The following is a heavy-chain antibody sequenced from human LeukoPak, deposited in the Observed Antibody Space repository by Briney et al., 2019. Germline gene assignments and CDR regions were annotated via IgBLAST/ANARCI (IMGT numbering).Heavy chain of an antibody. CDR3: ARGEVAAGVDY. Sequence: PGGSLRLSCAASGFTFSSYSMSWVRQAPGKGLEWVSYISSSSSTIYYADSVKGRFTISRDNAKNSLYLQMNSLRAEDTAVYYCARGEVAAGVDYWGQGTLVTVSS. J-gene: IGHJ4*02. CDR2: ISSSSSTI. V-gene: IGHV3-48*01. CDR1: GFTFSSYS. D-gene: IGHD6-13*01.